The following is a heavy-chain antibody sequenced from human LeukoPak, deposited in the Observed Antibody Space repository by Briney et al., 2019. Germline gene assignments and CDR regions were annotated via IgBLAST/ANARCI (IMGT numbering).Heavy chain of an antibody. J-gene: IGHJ6*03. D-gene: IGHD2-15*01. CDR1: GYTFTSYY. V-gene: IGHV1-46*01. CDR3: ARGVVAATFYYYMDV. CDR2: INPSGGST. Sequence: ASVKVSCKASGYTFTSYYMHWVRQAPGQGLEWMGIINPSGGSTSYAQKFQGRVTMTRDTSISTAYMELSRLRSDDTAVYYCARGVVAATFYYYMDVWGKGTTVTVSS.